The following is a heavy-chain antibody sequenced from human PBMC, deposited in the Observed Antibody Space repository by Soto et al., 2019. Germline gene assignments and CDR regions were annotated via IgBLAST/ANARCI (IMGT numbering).Heavy chain of an antibody. CDR2: ISGSGVSR. CDR3: AARNPSGGYY. D-gene: IGHD3-16*01. J-gene: IGHJ4*02. V-gene: IGHV3-23*01. CDR1: GFTFSAYV. Sequence: EVQLLESGGGLVQPGGSLRLSCAASGFTFSAYVMSWVRQAPGKGLEWVSSISGSGVSRYYADSVKGRFTISRDNSNNPLSLQMNSLRAEDTAVYFCAARNPSGGYYWGQGTLVTVSS.